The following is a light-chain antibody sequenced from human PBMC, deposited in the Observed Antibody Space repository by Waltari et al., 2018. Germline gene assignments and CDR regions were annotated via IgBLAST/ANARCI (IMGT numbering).Light chain of an antibody. J-gene: IGLJ6*01. V-gene: IGLV3-25*03. CDR2: RDS. CDR1: ALPQRP. Sequence: SYELTQPPSVSVSPGQTARITCSGDALPQRPPYWYQQKPGQAPVLVISRDSERPSGIPERFSGSSSGTTVTLTISGVQAEDEADYYCQSADSSGTYLFGSGTKVTVL. CDR3: QSADSSGTYL.